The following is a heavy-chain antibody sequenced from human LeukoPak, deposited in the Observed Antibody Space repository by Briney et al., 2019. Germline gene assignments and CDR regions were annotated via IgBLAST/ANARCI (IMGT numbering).Heavy chain of an antibody. Sequence: SETLSLTCTVSGGSISSYYWSWIRQPPGKGLEWIGYIYYSGSTNYNPSLKSRVTISEDMSKNQFSLKLTSVTAADTAVYYCARHSGHSSTNDAFDIWGQGTLVTVSS. CDR3: ARHSGHSSTNDAFDI. J-gene: IGHJ3*02. CDR1: GGSISSYY. CDR2: IYYSGST. V-gene: IGHV4-59*01. D-gene: IGHD6-13*01.